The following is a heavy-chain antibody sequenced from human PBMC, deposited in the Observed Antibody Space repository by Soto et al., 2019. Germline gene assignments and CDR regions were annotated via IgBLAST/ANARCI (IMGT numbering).Heavy chain of an antibody. J-gene: IGHJ3*02. D-gene: IGHD6-13*01. V-gene: IGHV4-59*01. Sequence: PSETLSLTCTVSGGSISSYYWSWIRQPPGKGLEWIGYIYYSGSTNYNPSLESRVTISVDTSKNQFSLKLSSVTAADTAVYYCARSGAAGHDAFDIWGQGTMVTVSS. CDR3: ARSGAAGHDAFDI. CDR2: IYYSGST. CDR1: GGSISSYY.